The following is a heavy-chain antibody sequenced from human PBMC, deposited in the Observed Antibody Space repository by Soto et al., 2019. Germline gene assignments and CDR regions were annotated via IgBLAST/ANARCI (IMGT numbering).Heavy chain of an antibody. J-gene: IGHJ4*02. D-gene: IGHD2-15*01. CDR1: GFTFSSYA. CDR2: ISYDGSNK. CDR3: ARGYCSGGSCYSDY. V-gene: IGHV3-30*04. Sequence: GGSLRLSCAASGFTFSSYAMHWVRQAPGKGLEWVAVISYDGSNKYYADSVKGRFTISRDNSKNTLYLQMNSLRAEDTAVYYCARGYCSGGSCYSDYWGQGTLVTVSS.